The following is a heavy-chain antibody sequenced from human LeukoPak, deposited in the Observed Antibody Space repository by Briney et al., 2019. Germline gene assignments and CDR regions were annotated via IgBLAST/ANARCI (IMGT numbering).Heavy chain of an antibody. CDR3: ARARLHHRSFDLKTSYYFDY. CDR2: TYSGGST. V-gene: IGHV3-53*01. J-gene: IGHJ4*02. D-gene: IGHD6-25*01. CDR1: GFTVSSNY. Sequence: PGGSLRLSCAASGFTVSSNYIWVRQAPGKGLEWVSVTYSGGSTSYADSVKGRFTISRDSSKNTLYLQMNSLRTEDTAVYYCARARLHHRSFDLKTSYYFDYWGQGTLVTVSS.